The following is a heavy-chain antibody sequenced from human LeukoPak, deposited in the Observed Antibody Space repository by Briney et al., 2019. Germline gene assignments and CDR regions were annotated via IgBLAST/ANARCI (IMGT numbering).Heavy chain of an antibody. J-gene: IGHJ4*02. Sequence: GGSLRLSCAASGFTFSSYAMSWVRQAPGKGLEWVAAIRGSGGSTYYADSVKGRFTISRDNSKNTLYLQMNRLRAEDTAVYYCANSKSPYYYDSSSYYPFGYWGQGTLVTVSS. CDR2: IRGSGGST. CDR3: ANSKSPYYYDSSSYYPFGY. V-gene: IGHV3-23*01. D-gene: IGHD3-22*01. CDR1: GFTFSSYA.